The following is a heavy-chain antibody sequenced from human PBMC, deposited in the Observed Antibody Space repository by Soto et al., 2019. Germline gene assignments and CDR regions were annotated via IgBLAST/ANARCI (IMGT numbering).Heavy chain of an antibody. J-gene: IGHJ4*02. CDR2: ISYDGSKK. CDR1: GFSFSNFG. CDR3: AKDANVYGDDRLLFWFDY. V-gene: IGHV3-30*18. D-gene: IGHD4-17*01. Sequence: GSLRLSCAASGFSFSNFGMHWVRQAPGKGLEWVAVISYDGSKKYYADSVKGRFTISRDNSKNTLFLQVDSLRGDDTAVYYCAKDANVYGDDRLLFWFDYWGQGTLVTVSS.